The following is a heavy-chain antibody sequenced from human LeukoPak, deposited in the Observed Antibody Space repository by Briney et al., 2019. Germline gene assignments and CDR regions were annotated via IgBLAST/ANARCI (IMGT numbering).Heavy chain of an antibody. CDR3: ARDLGSDSSSWYAQSLGAAFDI. CDR1: GFTFSSYG. J-gene: IGHJ3*02. CDR2: ISYDGSNK. V-gene: IGHV3-30*03. D-gene: IGHD6-13*01. Sequence: GGSLRLSCAASGFTFSSYGMHWVRQAPGKGLEWVAVISYDGSNKYYADSVKGRFTISRDNSKNTLYLQMNSLRAEDTAVYYCARDLGSDSSSWYAQSLGAAFDIWGQGTMVTVSS.